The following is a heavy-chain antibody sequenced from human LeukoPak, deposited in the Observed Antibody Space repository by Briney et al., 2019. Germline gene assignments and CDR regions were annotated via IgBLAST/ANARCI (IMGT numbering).Heavy chain of an antibody. D-gene: IGHD1-14*01. Sequence: GESLKISCKASGYRFSSYSISWVRQMPGKGLEWMGRIDPSDSYAKYSPSFQGHVTISADKSISTAYLQWSSLKASDTAMYYCARRNREKAISLDLWGRGTVVTVSS. V-gene: IGHV5-10-1*01. CDR2: IDPSDSYA. CDR3: ARRNREKAISLDL. CDR1: GYRFSSYS. J-gene: IGHJ2*01.